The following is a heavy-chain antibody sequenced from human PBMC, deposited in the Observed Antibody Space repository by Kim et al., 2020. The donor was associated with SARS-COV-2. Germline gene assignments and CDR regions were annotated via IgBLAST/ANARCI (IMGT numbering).Heavy chain of an antibody. J-gene: IGHJ5*02. Sequence: YADSVKGRFTISRDNAKNSLYLQMNSLRAEDTAVYYCAGIVATALGWFDPWGQGTLVTVSS. V-gene: IGHV3-11*03. D-gene: IGHD5-12*01. CDR3: AGIVATALGWFDP.